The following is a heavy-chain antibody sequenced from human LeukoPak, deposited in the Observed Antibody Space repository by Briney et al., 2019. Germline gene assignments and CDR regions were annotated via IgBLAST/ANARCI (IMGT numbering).Heavy chain of an antibody. J-gene: IGHJ1*01. CDR3: ARDRTRILL. D-gene: IGHD2-15*01. CDR2: INQDESDK. V-gene: IGHV3-7*01. Sequence: PGGPLRLSCAASGFTFSSYWMSWVRQAPGKGLEWVANINQDESDKSYVDSVKGRFTISRDNAKNSLYLQMNTLRAEDTAVYYCARDRTRILLWGQGTLVTVSS. CDR1: GFTFSSYW.